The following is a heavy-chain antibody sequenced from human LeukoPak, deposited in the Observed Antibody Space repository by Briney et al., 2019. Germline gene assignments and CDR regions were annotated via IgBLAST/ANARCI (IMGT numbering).Heavy chain of an antibody. D-gene: IGHD3-9*01. J-gene: IGHJ4*02. V-gene: IGHV4-4*09. Sequence: SETLSLTCTVSGGSISSYYWSWIRQPPGKGLEWIGDIYTSGSTNYNPSLKRRVTISVETSKNQLSLKVSSVTAAATAVYYCATRKAGYYKGALDYWGQGTLVTVSS. CDR2: IYTSGST. CDR3: ATRKAGYYKGALDY. CDR1: GGSISSYY.